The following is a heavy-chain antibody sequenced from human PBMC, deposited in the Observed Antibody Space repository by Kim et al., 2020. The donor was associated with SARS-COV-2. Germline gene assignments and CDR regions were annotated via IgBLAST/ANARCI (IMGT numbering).Heavy chain of an antibody. Sequence: SVKGRFTISRDNAKNSLYLQMNSLRAEDTAVYYCARVGATVATPGYFDYWGQGTLVTVSS. CDR3: ARVGATVATPGYFDY. D-gene: IGHD4-17*01. J-gene: IGHJ4*02. V-gene: IGHV3-11*05.